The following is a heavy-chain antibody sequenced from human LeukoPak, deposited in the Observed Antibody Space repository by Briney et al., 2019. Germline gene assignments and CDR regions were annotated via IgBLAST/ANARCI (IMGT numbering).Heavy chain of an antibody. D-gene: IGHD3-22*01. Sequence: GGSLRLSCVVSGFTLTNYALHWVRQAPGKGLEWVAVISYAGTNKYYADSVKGRFTISRDISKNTVYLHMDSLRDEDTAVYFCARGGYYYDTTGSPGDYWGQGTLVTVSS. J-gene: IGHJ4*02. CDR1: GFTLTNYA. CDR3: ARGGYYYDTTGSPGDY. CDR2: ISYAGTNK. V-gene: IGHV3-30-3*01.